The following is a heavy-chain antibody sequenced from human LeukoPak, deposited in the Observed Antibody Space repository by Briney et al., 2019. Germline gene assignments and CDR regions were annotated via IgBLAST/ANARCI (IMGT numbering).Heavy chain of an antibody. CDR1: GFTFSGSW. Sequence: PGGSLRLSCAASGFTFSGSWMDWVRQAPGKGLEWVANINQDGSETYHVDSAKGRFTISRDNAKNSLYLQMDSLRVEDTAMYYCTKALDFWGQGTLVTVSS. CDR3: TKALDF. CDR2: INQDGSET. V-gene: IGHV3-7*01. J-gene: IGHJ4*02.